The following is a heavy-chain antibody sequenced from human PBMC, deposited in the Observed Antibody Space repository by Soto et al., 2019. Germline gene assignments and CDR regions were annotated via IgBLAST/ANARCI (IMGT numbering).Heavy chain of an antibody. CDR2: ISGSGGDT. CDR1: GFTFSSYA. D-gene: IGHD6-13*01. CDR3: VRSFTWYSEADY. J-gene: IGHJ4*02. Sequence: GGSLRLSCAASGFTFSSYAMSWVRQAPGKGLEWVSAISGSGGDTSYADSVRGRFTISRDNSKNTLYLQMNSLRAEDAAVYYCVRSFTWYSEADYWGQGTLVTVSS. V-gene: IGHV3-23*01.